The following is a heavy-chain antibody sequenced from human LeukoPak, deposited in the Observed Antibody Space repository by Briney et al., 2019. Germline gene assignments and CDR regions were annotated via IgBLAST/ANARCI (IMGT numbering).Heavy chain of an antibody. CDR3: AKDADYYDIGLDY. CDR2: ISASGGST. J-gene: IGHJ4*02. D-gene: IGHD3-22*01. Sequence: PGGSLRLSCAASGFTFSSYAMTWVRQAPGKGLEWVSAISASGGSTYYADSVKGRFTISRDNSKNTLYLQMNSLRAEDTAVYYCAKDADYYDIGLDYWGQGTLVTVSS. V-gene: IGHV3-23*01. CDR1: GFTFSSYA.